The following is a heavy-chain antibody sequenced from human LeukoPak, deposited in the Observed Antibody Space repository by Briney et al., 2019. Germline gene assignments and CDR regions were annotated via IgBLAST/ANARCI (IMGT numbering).Heavy chain of an antibody. CDR3: AKDLYYGAGPDY. D-gene: IGHD3-3*01. V-gene: IGHV3-33*06. CDR1: GFIFGSCA. Sequence: PGGSLRLSCAASGFIFGSCAMTWVRQAPGKGLEWVAVIWYDGSNKYYADSVKGRFTISRDNSKNTLYLQMNSLRAEDTAVYYCAKDLYYGAGPDYWGQGTLVTVSS. J-gene: IGHJ4*02. CDR2: IWYDGSNK.